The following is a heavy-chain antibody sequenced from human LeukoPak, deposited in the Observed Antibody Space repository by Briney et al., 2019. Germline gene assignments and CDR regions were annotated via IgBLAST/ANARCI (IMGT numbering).Heavy chain of an antibody. CDR2: INPSGGIT. V-gene: IGHV1-46*01. D-gene: IGHD3-9*01. J-gene: IGHJ4*02. Sequence: ASVTVSCKASGYTFTSYYMYWVRQAPGQGLEWLGLINPSGGITTYAQKFQGRVTVTMDTSTSTVYMELSSLRSEDTAVYYCARGDRLPGYSAPVGDYWGQGTLVTVSS. CDR1: GYTFTSYY. CDR3: ARGDRLPGYSAPVGDY.